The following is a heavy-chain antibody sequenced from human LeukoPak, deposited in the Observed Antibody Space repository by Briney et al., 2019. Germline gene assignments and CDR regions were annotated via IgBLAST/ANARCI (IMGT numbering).Heavy chain of an antibody. J-gene: IGHJ4*02. CDR2: IIPIFGTA. CDR1: GGTFSSYA. D-gene: IGHD2-15*01. V-gene: IGHV1-69*13. Sequence: ASVKVSCKASGGTFSSYAISWVRQAPGQGLEWMGGIIPIFGTANYAQKFQGRVTITADESTSTAYMELSSLRYEDTAVYYCARDPGHCSGGSCYDPATDYWGQGTLVTVSS. CDR3: ARDPGHCSGGSCYDPATDY.